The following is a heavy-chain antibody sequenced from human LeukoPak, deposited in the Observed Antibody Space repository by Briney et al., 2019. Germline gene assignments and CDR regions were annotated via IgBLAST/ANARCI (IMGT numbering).Heavy chain of an antibody. Sequence: GASVKASCKVSGYTFRSYGISWVRQAPGQGLEWMGWISAYNGDTNYAQKLQGRVTMTTDTSTSTAYMELRSLRSDDTAVYYCARDYGAGSYGDYWGQGTLVTVSS. CDR2: ISAYNGDT. V-gene: IGHV1-18*01. J-gene: IGHJ4*02. CDR1: GYTFRSYG. D-gene: IGHD3-10*01. CDR3: ARDYGAGSYGDY.